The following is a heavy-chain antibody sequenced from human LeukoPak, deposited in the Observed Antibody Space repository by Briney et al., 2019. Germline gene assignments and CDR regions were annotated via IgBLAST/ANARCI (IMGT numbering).Heavy chain of an antibody. Sequence: PGGSLILSCAASGFTFSSYVMHWVRQAPGKGLEWVAVISYDGSNKYYADSVKGRFTISRDNSKNTLYLQMNSLKTEDTAVYYCPRGACGGSCTYFDYWGQGALVTVSS. V-gene: IGHV3-30*03. CDR3: PRGACGGSCTYFDY. J-gene: IGHJ4*02. CDR2: ISYDGSNK. D-gene: IGHD2-15*01. CDR1: GFTFSSYV.